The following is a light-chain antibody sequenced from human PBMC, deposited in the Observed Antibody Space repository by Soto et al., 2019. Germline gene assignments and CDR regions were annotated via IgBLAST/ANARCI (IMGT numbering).Light chain of an antibody. CDR3: MIWHSSAWV. J-gene: IGLJ2*01. CDR2: YKSDSDK. Sequence: QPVLTQPSSLSASPGASASLTCTLRSGINVGTYRIYWYQQKPGSPPQYLLRYKSDSDKQQGSGVPSRFSGSKDASANAGTLLISGLQSEDEADSYCMIWHSSAWVFGGGTKVTVL. V-gene: IGLV5-45*03. CDR1: SGINVGTYR.